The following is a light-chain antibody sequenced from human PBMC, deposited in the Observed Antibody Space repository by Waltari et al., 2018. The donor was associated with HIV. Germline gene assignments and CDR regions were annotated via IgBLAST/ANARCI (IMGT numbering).Light chain of an antibody. Sequence: QSALTQPASVSGSPGHSVTISCTGTNGDVGSYNLVSWYQPSPGRAPQLIIYGVNSRPAGVSDRFSGSKFGNTASLTISGLRADDEADYYCNSFTDTDTLVFGRGT. CDR2: GVN. CDR1: NGDVGSYNL. CDR3: NSFTDTDTLV. V-gene: IGLV2-14*03. J-gene: IGLJ3*02.